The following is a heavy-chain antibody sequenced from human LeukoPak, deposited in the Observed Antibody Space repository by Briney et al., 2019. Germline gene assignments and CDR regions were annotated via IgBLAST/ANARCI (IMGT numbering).Heavy chain of an antibody. V-gene: IGHV1-69*13. Sequence: SVKVSCKAAGGTFISYGISWVRQAPGHGLEWMGGSIPIFGTANYPQKFQGRVPITADESTSTACMALSRLRSADTAVPYCTRVASDYWFGTWGPGTLVTV. CDR2: SIPIFGTA. J-gene: IGHJ5*02. CDR3: TRVASDYWFGT. CDR1: GGTFISYG. D-gene: IGHD5-12*01.